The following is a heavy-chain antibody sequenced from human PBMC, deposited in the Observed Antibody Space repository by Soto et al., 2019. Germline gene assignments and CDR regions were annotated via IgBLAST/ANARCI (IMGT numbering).Heavy chain of an antibody. J-gene: IGHJ4*02. Sequence: QVQLVQSGAEVKKPGASVKVSCKASGYTFTSYDINWVRQATGQGLEWMGWMNPNSGNTGYAQKFQGRVTITADESTSTAYMELSSLRSEDTAVYYCARDEAMVSIGGYFDYWGQGTLVTVSS. D-gene: IGHD5-18*01. CDR1: GYTFTSYD. CDR3: ARDEAMVSIGGYFDY. CDR2: MNPNSGNT. V-gene: IGHV1-8*01.